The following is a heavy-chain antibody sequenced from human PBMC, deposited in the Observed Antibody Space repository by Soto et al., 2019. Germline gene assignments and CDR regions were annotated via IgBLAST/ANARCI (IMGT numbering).Heavy chain of an antibody. CDR3: ARDPPYYYDSSGYYY. CDR1: GFTFSSYS. CDR2: ISSSSSYI. Sequence: TGGSLRLSCAASGFTFSSYSMNWVRQAPGKGLEWVSSISSSSSYIYYADSVKGRFTISRDNAKNSLYLQMNSLRAEDTAVYYCARDPPYYYDSSGYYYWGQGTKVTVSS. D-gene: IGHD3-22*01. J-gene: IGHJ4*02. V-gene: IGHV3-21*01.